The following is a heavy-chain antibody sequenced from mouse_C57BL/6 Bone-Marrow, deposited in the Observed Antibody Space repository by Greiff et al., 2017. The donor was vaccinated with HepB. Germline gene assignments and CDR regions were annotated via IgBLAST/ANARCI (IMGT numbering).Heavy chain of an antibody. Sequence: QVQLQQSGAELVMPGASVKLSCKASGYTFTSYWMHWVKQRPGQGLEWIGEIDPSDSYTNYNQKFKGKSTLTVDKSSSTAYMQLSSLTSEDSAVYYCARCPYKDAMDYWGQGTSVTVSS. D-gene: IGHD1-3*01. CDR1: GYTFTSYW. CDR3: ARCPYKDAMDY. J-gene: IGHJ4*01. CDR2: IDPSDSYT. V-gene: IGHV1-69*01.